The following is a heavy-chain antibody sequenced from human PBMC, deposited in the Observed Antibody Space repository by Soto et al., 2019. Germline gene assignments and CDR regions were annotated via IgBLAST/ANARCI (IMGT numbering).Heavy chain of an antibody. CDR2: ISSSSSYI. CDR1: GFTFSSYA. D-gene: IGHD3-3*01. CDR3: AKYHPYDFWSGPDYFDY. V-gene: IGHV3-21*01. Sequence: GGSLRLSCAASGFTFSSYAMSWVRQAPGKGLEWVSAISSSSSYIYYADSVKGRFTISRDNAKNSLYLQMNSLSAEDTAVYYCAKYHPYDFWSGPDYFDYWGQGTLVTVSS. J-gene: IGHJ4*02.